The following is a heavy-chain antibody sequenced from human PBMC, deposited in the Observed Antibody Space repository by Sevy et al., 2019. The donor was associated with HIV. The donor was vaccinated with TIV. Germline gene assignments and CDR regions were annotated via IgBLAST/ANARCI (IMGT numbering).Heavy chain of an antibody. CDR2: INHSGST. J-gene: IGHJ6*02. CDR3: ASGFEYCRGGRCHRSYYGMDV. CDR1: AGSFSGYY. D-gene: IGHD2-15*01. V-gene: IGHV4-34*01. Sequence: SESLSLTCAVYAGSFSGYYWSWIRQSPGKGLEWIGEINHSGSTNYNPSLKSRVTISADTSKKQFSLQLSFVTAADTALYYDASGFEYCRGGRCHRSYYGMDVWGQGTTVTVSS.